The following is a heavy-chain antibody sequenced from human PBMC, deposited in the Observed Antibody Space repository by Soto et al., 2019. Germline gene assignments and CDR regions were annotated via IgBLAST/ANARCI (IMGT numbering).Heavy chain of an antibody. CDR1: GFTFTSSA. J-gene: IGHJ6*02. V-gene: IGHV1-58*01. CDR2: IVVGSGNT. D-gene: IGHD3-3*01. Sequence: SVKVSCKASGFTFTSSAVQWVRQARGQRLEWIGWIVVGSGNTNYAQKFQERVTITRDMSTSTAYMELSSLRSEDTAVYYCAALDDFWGGPPYGMAVRGQGTTVPVSS. CDR3: AALDDFWGGPPYGMAV.